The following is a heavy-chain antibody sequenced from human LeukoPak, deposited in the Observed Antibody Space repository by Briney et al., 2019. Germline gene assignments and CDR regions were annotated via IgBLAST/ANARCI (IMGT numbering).Heavy chain of an antibody. CDR2: IYHSGST. J-gene: IGHJ6*03. D-gene: IGHD3-3*01. Sequence: SETLSLTCTVSGYSISSGYYWGWIRQPPGKGLEWIGSIYHSGSTYYNPSLKSTVTISVDTSKNHFSLKLSSVTAADSAVYYWARAGRSYDFWSGYYPSLYYYYYMDVWGKGTTVTVSS. CDR1: GYSISSGYY. V-gene: IGHV4-38-2*02. CDR3: ARAGRSYDFWSGYYPSLYYYYYMDV.